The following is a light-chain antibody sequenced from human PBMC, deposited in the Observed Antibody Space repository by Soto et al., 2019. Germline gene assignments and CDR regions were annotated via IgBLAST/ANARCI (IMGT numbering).Light chain of an antibody. CDR2: NNN. CDR3: AAWDDSLNGWV. V-gene: IGLV1-44*01. CDR1: SSNIGSNP. J-gene: IGLJ3*02. Sequence: QSVLTQPPSASGTPGQRVTISCSGSSSNIGSNPVNWYQQVPGTAPKLLIHNNNQRPSGVPDRFSGSKSGTSASLGISGLLSEDETDYYCAAWDDSLNGWVFGGGTKVTVL.